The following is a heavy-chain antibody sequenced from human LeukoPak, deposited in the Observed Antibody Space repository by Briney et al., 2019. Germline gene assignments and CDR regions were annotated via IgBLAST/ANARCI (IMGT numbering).Heavy chain of an antibody. D-gene: IGHD3-3*01. CDR2: ISYDGSNK. CDR1: GFTFSSYV. J-gene: IGHJ4*02. V-gene: IGHV3-30*04. Sequence: GGSLRLSCAASGFTFSSYVMHWVRQAPGKGLEWVAIISYDGSNKYYADSVKGRFTISRDNSKNTLYLQMNSLRAEDTAVYYCASAGSGYDFWSGYMDYWGQGTLVTVSS. CDR3: ASAGSGYDFWSGYMDY.